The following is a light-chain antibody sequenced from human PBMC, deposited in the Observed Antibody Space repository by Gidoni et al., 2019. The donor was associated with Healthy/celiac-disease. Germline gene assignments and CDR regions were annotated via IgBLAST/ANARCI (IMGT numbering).Light chain of an antibody. CDR3: SSYTSSSGV. J-gene: IGLJ2*01. CDR1: RSDVGGYNY. V-gene: IGLV2-14*01. Sequence: QSALTQPASVSVSPGQSITISCTGTRSDVGGYNYVSWYQQHPGKAPKLMIYDVSNRPSGVSNRFSGSKSGNTASLTISGLQAEDEADYYCSSYTSSSGVFGGGTKLTVL. CDR2: DVS.